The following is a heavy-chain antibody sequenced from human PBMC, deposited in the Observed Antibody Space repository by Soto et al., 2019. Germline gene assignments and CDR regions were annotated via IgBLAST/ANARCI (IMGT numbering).Heavy chain of an antibody. Sequence: PXGSLRLSCAASGFTFSNYAMSWVRQAPGKGLGWVSSISGSGGSTYYADSVKGRFTISKDNSKKTLYLQMNSLRAEDTAVYYCAKGRGGFDPWGQGTLVTVSS. CDR2: ISGSGGST. D-gene: IGHD3-10*01. V-gene: IGHV3-23*01. J-gene: IGHJ5*02. CDR1: GFTFSNYA. CDR3: AKGRGGFDP.